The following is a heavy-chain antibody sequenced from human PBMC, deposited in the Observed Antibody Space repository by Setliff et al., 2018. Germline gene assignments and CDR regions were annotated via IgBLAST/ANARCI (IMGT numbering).Heavy chain of an antibody. CDR1: GGTFSSYA. D-gene: IGHD3-9*01. Sequence: ASVKVSCKASGGTFSSYAISWVRQAPGQGLEWMGGIIPILGITNYAQKFQGRVTITADESTSTAYMELSSLRSEDTAVYYCARDPSPRYDILTGYAPMGAFDIWGQGTMVTVSS. CDR2: IIPILGIT. CDR3: ARDPSPRYDILTGYAPMGAFDI. J-gene: IGHJ3*02. V-gene: IGHV1-69*10.